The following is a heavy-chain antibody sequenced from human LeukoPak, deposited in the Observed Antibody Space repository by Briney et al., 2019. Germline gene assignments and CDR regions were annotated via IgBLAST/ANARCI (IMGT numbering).Heavy chain of an antibody. CDR3: ARPKNSGDSVVAFDS. CDR1: GFTFSSYW. V-gene: IGHV3-74*01. CDR2: INKDGSST. D-gene: IGHD4-17*01. J-gene: IGHJ4*02. Sequence: GGSLRLSCAASGFTFSSYWMHWVRQAPGKGLVWVSRINKDGSSTTYADSVKGRFTISRDNAENTLYLQLSSLRGEDTAVYYCARPKNSGDSVVAFDSWGQGTLVTVSS.